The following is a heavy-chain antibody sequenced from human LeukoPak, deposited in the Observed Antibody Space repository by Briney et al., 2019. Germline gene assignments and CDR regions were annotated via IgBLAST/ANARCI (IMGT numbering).Heavy chain of an antibody. CDR1: GGSISSYY. V-gene: IGHV4-59*08. CDR2: IYYSGST. CDR3: ARHRSYGTFDY. D-gene: IGHD5-18*01. Sequence: PSETLSLTCTVSGGSISSYYWSWIRQPPGKGLEWIGYIYYSGSTNYNPSLKSQVTISVDTSKNQFSLKLSSVTAADTAVYYCARHRSYGTFDYWGQGTLVTVSS. J-gene: IGHJ4*02.